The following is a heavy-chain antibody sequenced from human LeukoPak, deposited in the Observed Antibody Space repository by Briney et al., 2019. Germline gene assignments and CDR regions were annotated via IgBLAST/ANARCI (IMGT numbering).Heavy chain of an antibody. Sequence: GGSLRLSCAASGFTFSSYAMSWVCQAPGKGLEWVSAISGSGGSTYYADSVKGRFTISRDNSKNTLYLQMNSLRAEDTAVYYCAKAGQPQQLAYFDYWGQGTLVTVSS. CDR3: AKAGQPQQLAYFDY. D-gene: IGHD6-13*01. J-gene: IGHJ4*02. CDR1: GFTFSSYA. V-gene: IGHV3-23*01. CDR2: ISGSGGST.